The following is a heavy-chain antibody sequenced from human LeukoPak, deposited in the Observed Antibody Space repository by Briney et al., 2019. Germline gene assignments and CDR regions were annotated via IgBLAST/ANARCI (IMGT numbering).Heavy chain of an antibody. V-gene: IGHV4-39*07. J-gene: IGHJ4*02. CDR2: IYYSGST. D-gene: IGHD5-12*01. CDR1: GGSISSSSYY. Sequence: SETLSLTCTVSGGSISSSSYYWGWIRQPPGKGLEWIGSIYYSGSTYYNPSLKSRVTISVDTSKNQFSLKLSSVTAADTAVYYCASSKWLRLRYFDYWGQGTLVTVSS. CDR3: ASSKWLRLRYFDY.